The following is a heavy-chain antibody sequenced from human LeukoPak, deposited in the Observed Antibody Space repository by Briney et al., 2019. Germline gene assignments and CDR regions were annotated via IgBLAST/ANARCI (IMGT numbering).Heavy chain of an antibody. CDR3: ARSNQADDY. CDR2: VNQDGNNK. V-gene: IGHV3-7*01. D-gene: IGHD1-14*01. Sequence: GGSLRLSCAASGFTFSGYWMTWVRQAPGKGLQWVANVNQDGNNKNYVESVKGRFTISRDNAKNTLYLQMDSLRAEDTGVYYCARSNQADDYWGQGTLVTVSS. J-gene: IGHJ4*02. CDR1: GFTFSGYW.